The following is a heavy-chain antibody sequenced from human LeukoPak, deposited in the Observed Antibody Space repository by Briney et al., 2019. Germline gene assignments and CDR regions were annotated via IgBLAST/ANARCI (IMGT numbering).Heavy chain of an antibody. Sequence: SETLSLTCTVSGGSISSHYWSWFRQTPGERPEWIAFIYYSGTTNYNPSLKGRVTISIDSSKNQFSLKLSSVTAADTAIYHCARGTGFYDSSGHYYWGYFDSWGLGTLVPVSS. CDR1: GGSISSHY. D-gene: IGHD3-22*01. CDR2: IYYSGTT. V-gene: IGHV4-59*11. CDR3: ARGTGFYDSSGHYYWGYFDS. J-gene: IGHJ4*02.